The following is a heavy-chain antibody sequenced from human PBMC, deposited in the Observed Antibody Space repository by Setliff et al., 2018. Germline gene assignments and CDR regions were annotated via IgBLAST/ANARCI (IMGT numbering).Heavy chain of an antibody. D-gene: IGHD3-9*01. CDR1: GGSFDSGTHY. CDR2: IQGTGNT. CDR3: AGTPARGTTWLSPFDY. Sequence: SETLSLTCTVTGGSFDSGTHYWSWIRQPAGKVPEWIGLIQGTGNTNYNPSLQSRATISIDTSKNQISLKITSVTAPDTALYSCAGTPARGTTWLSPFDYWGHGIQVTVSS. J-gene: IGHJ4*01. V-gene: IGHV4-61*02.